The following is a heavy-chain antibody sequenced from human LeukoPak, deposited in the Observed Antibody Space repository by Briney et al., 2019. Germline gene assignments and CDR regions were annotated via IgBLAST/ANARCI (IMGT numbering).Heavy chain of an antibody. Sequence: GGSLRLSCAASGFTFSSYAMSWVRQGPGKGLEWVALVSYDGGSKYYADSVKGRITISRDNSKNTLHLQMNSLRTEDTAVYYCARVKGGIAAAGNYFDYWGQGTLVTVSS. D-gene: IGHD6-13*01. CDR3: ARVKGGIAAAGNYFDY. CDR1: GFTFSSYA. J-gene: IGHJ4*02. V-gene: IGHV3-30-3*01. CDR2: VSYDGGSK.